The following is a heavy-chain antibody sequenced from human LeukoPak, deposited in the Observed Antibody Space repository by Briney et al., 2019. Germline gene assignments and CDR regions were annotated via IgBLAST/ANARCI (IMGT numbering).Heavy chain of an antibody. D-gene: IGHD6-19*01. CDR3: ARDRLTSSYYYGMDV. J-gene: IGHJ6*04. CDR2: ISSSRSTI. CDR1: GFTFSSYE. Sequence: GGSLRLSCAASGFTFSSYEMNWVRQAPGKGLEWVSHISSSRSTIYYADSVKGRFTISRDNAKNSLYLQMNSLRAEDTAVYYCARDRLTSSYYYGMDVWGKGTTVTVSS. V-gene: IGHV3-48*03.